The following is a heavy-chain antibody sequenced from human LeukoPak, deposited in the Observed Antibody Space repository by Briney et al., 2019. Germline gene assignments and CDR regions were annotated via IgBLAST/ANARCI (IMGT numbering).Heavy chain of an antibody. Sequence: GGSLRLSCAASGFTFRSYWMHWVRQAPGKGLVWVSRINNGGTNTTYADSVKGRFTISRDNAKNTLYLQMNSLRAEDTAVYYCARVKKEGIAVAGTSMNFDYWGQGTLVTVSS. CDR2: INNGGTNT. V-gene: IGHV3-74*01. D-gene: IGHD6-19*01. CDR1: GFTFRSYW. J-gene: IGHJ4*02. CDR3: ARVKKEGIAVAGTSMNFDY.